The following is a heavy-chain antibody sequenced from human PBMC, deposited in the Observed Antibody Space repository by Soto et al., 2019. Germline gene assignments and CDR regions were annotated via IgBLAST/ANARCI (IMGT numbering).Heavy chain of an antibody. Sequence: ASVKVSCKASGYTFTGYYMHWVRQAPGQGLEWMGWINPNSGGTNYAQKFQGWVTMTRDTSISTAYMELSRLRSDDTAVYYCARGTDLGEQLVPAYYYYGMDVWGQGTTVTVSS. CDR2: INPNSGGT. J-gene: IGHJ6*02. V-gene: IGHV1-2*04. CDR3: ARGTDLGEQLVPAYYYYGMDV. CDR1: GYTFTGYY. D-gene: IGHD6-6*01.